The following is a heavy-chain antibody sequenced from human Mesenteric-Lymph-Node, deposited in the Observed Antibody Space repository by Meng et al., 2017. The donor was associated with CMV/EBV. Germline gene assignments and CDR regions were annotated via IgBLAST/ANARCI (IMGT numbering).Heavy chain of an antibody. V-gene: IGHV4-31*02. D-gene: IGHD3-10*01. J-gene: IGHJ4*02. CDR1: GGSISSGGYY. CDR2: IYHSGST. Sequence: SGGSISSGGYYWSWIRQHPGKGLEWIGEIYHSGSTNYNPSLKSRVTISVDKSKNHFSLNLSSVTAADTAVYYCASRNYYASGSPDYWGQGTLVTVSS. CDR3: ASRNYYASGSPDY.